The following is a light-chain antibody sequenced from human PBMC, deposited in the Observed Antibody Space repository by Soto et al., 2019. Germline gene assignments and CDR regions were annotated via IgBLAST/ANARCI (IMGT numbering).Light chain of an antibody. J-gene: IGLJ2*01. CDR3: QSYDSSLSGSVV. CDR2: GNS. Sequence: QSVLTQPPSVSGASGQRVTISCTGSSSNIGAGYDVHWYQQLPGTAPKVLIYGNSNRPAGVPDRFSGSKSGTSASLAITGLQAEDEADYYCQSYDSSLSGSVVFGGGTKLTV. V-gene: IGLV1-40*01. CDR1: SSNIGAGYD.